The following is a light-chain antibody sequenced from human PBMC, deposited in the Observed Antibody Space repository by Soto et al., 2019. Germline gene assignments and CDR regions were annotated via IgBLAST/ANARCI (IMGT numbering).Light chain of an antibody. CDR2: DAY. CDR3: QQYAVSPIT. V-gene: IGKV3-20*01. CDR1: QSVNSD. Sequence: EFVLTQSPGTLSLSPGERATLSCRASQSVNSDLAWYHQKPGQAPRLLISDAYNRATGIPDRFSGTGSGTDFTLTISRLEPGDFAVYYCQQYAVSPITFGQGTRLEIK. J-gene: IGKJ5*01.